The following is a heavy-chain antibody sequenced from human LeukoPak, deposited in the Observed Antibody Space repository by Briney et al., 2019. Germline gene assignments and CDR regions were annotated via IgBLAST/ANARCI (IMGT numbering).Heavy chain of an antibody. Sequence: GGSLGLSCAASGFTFSSYSMNWVRQAPGKGLEWVSSISSSSSYIYYADSVKGRFTISRDNAKNSLYLQMNSLRAEDTAVYYCAREVTSGSYSDYWGQGTLVTVSS. CDR1: GFTFSSYS. J-gene: IGHJ4*02. V-gene: IGHV3-21*01. CDR3: AREVTSGSYSDY. CDR2: ISSSSSYI. D-gene: IGHD1-26*01.